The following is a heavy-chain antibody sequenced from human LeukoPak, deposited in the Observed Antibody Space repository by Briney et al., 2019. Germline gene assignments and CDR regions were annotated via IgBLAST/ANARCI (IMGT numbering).Heavy chain of an antibody. CDR1: GFIFSKVW. V-gene: IGHV3-15*01. Sequence: SGGSLRLSCSASGFIFSKVWMTWVRQAPGKGLEWVGRIKSKSDGGTTDFAAPVRGRFTISRDDSKSTLTLQMNSLQSEDTAVYFCATEGAFYDILTEDYRGYLDSWGQGTLVTVSS. D-gene: IGHD3-9*01. J-gene: IGHJ4*02. CDR3: ATEGAFYDILTEDYRGYLDS. CDR2: IKSKSDGGTT.